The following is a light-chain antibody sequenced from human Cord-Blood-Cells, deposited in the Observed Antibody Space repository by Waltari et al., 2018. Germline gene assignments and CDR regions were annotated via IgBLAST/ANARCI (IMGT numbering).Light chain of an antibody. V-gene: IGKV2-30*01. CDR1: QSLVYSDGTTY. Sequence: DVVLTQSPLSLPVTLGQPASISCSSRQSLVYSDGTTYLHLFQQRPGQSPQRLIYKVSNLDYEVPDRVSGSGSGTDFTRKISRVEAEYGGVYYCMQGTHWPPTFGQGTKVEIK. J-gene: IGKJ1*01. CDR3: MQGTHWPPT. CDR2: KVS.